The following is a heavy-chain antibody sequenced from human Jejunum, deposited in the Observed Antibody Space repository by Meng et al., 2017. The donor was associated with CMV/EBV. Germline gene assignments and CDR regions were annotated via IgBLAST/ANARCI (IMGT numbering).Heavy chain of an antibody. J-gene: IGHJ1*01. CDR3: AHYGAAEYFQD. Sequence: EVELVGFGVGVVGLGRFGTLSCACSEFRFTNDWMSWVRQGPGKDLEWVGRIRSKDAGGTSDYAAPVKGRFTISRDDSKNMLYLQMNSLKSEDTAVYYCAHYGAAEYFQDWGQGTLVTVSS. D-gene: IGHD4-17*01. CDR1: EFRFTNDW. CDR2: IRSKDAGGTS. V-gene: IGHV3-15*01.